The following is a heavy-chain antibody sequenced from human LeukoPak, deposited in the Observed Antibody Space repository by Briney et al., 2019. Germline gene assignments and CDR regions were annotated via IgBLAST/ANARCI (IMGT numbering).Heavy chain of an antibody. V-gene: IGHV4-30-4*01. Sequence: SETLSLTCTVSGGSISSGDYYWSWIRQPPGKGLEWIGYIYYSGSTYYNPSLKSRVTISVDTSKNQFSLKLSSVTAADTAVYYCATRYDSSGYDFDYWGQRTLVTVSS. D-gene: IGHD3-22*01. CDR3: ATRYDSSGYDFDY. J-gene: IGHJ4*02. CDR1: GGSISSGDYY. CDR2: IYYSGST.